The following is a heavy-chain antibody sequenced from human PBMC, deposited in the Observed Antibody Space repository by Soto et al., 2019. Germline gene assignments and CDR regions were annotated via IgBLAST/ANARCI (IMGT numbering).Heavy chain of an antibody. D-gene: IGHD3-10*01. J-gene: IGHJ4*02. V-gene: IGHV4-30-2*01. CDR3: ARSMVREVTFDC. CDR2: IYHSGST. Sequence: SETLSLTCAVSGGSISSGGYYWSWIRQPPGRGLEWIGDIYHSGSTYYNPSLKSRVTISVDKSKNQISLKLNSVTAADTAVYYCARSMVREVTFDCWGQGTLVIVSS. CDR1: GGSISSGGYY.